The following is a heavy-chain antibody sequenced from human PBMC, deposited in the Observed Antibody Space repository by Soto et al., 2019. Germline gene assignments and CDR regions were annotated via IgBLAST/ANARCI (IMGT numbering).Heavy chain of an antibody. J-gene: IGHJ6*02. CDR2: INHSGST. Sequence: SETLSLTCAVYGGSFSGYYWSWIRQPPGKGLEWIGEINHSGSTNYNPSLKSRVTISVDTSKNQFSLKLSSVTAADTAVYYCARALLVVQGVIRYYYYGMDVWGQGTTVTAP. CDR3: ARALLVVQGVIRYYYYGMDV. V-gene: IGHV4-34*01. D-gene: IGHD3-10*01. CDR1: GGSFSGYY.